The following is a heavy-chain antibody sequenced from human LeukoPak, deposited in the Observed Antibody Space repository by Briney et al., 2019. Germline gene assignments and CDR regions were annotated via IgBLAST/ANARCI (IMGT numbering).Heavy chain of an antibody. D-gene: IGHD3-3*01. V-gene: IGHV3-23*01. CDR1: GFTFSSYA. CDR3: AKVGDFWSGYYRLDSHFPFPDY. Sequence: PGGSLRLSCAASGFTFSSYAMSWVRQAPGKGLEWVSAISGSGGSTYYADSVKGRFTISRDNSKNTLYLQMNSLRAEDTAVYYCAKVGDFWSGYYRLDSHFPFPDYWGQGTLVTVSS. J-gene: IGHJ4*02. CDR2: ISGSGGST.